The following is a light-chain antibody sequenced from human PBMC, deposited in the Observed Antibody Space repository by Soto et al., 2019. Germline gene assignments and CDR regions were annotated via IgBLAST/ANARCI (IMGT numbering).Light chain of an antibody. J-gene: IGKJ4*01. CDR1: QSVSSSY. V-gene: IGKV3-20*01. CDR3: QQYGSSPRVT. Sequence: EIVLTQSPGTLSLSPGERATLSCRASQSVSSSYLAWYQQKPGQAPRLLIYGASSRATGIPDRFSGSGSGTDCTLTISRLEPADFAVYYGQQYGSSPRVTFGGVTKVEIK. CDR2: GAS.